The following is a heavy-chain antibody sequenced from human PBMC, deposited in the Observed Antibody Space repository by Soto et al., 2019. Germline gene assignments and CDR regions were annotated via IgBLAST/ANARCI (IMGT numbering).Heavy chain of an antibody. V-gene: IGHV4-31*03. D-gene: IGHD3-16*02. CDR3: ARHAVYRRVFNDY. Sequence: SETLSLTCTVSGGSISSGGYYWSWIRQHPGKGLEWIGYIYYSGSTYYNPSLKSRVTITVDTSKNQFSLKLGSVTAGDTAVYYCARHAVYRRVFNDYSGQGTLVIVSS. J-gene: IGHJ4*02. CDR1: GGSISSGGYY. CDR2: IYYSGST.